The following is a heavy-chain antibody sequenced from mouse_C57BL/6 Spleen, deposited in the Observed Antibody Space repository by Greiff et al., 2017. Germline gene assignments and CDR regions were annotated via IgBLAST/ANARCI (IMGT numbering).Heavy chain of an antibody. CDR3: ARRYYYGSPLDY. CDR1: GYTFTSYW. Sequence: VQLQQPGAELVRPGSSVKLSCKASGYTFTSYWMHWVKQRPIQGLEWIGNIDPSDSETHYNQKFKDKATLTVDKSSSTAYMQLSSLTSEDSAVYYCARRYYYGSPLDYWGQGTTLTVSS. V-gene: IGHV1-52*01. J-gene: IGHJ2*01. CDR2: IDPSDSET. D-gene: IGHD1-1*01.